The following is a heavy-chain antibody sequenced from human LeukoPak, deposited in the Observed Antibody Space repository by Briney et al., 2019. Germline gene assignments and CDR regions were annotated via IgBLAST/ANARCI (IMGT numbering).Heavy chain of an antibody. Sequence: GASVKVSCKVSGYTLTELSMHWVRQAPGKRLEWMGGFDPEDGETIYAQKFQGRVTMTEDTSTDTAYMELSSLRSEDTAVYYCATPKPHSGYYNHFDYWGQGTLVTVSS. CDR2: FDPEDGET. CDR1: GYTLTELS. V-gene: IGHV1-24*01. CDR3: ATPKPHSGYYNHFDY. J-gene: IGHJ4*02. D-gene: IGHD3-22*01.